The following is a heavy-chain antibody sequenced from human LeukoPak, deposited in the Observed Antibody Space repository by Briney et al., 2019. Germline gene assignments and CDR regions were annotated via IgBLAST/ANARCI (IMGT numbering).Heavy chain of an antibody. CDR1: GFIFSSAW. Sequence: GGSLRLSCAASGFIFSSAWMTWVRQAPGKGLEWAGHISNKTNGGTTDYAAPVKGRFIISRDDSKNTLYLQMNSLRTEDTAVYYCARGFCNSASCYQGPFDFWGQGTLVTVSS. D-gene: IGHD2-2*01. CDR2: ISNKTNGGTT. V-gene: IGHV3-15*01. CDR3: ARGFCNSASCYQGPFDF. J-gene: IGHJ4*02.